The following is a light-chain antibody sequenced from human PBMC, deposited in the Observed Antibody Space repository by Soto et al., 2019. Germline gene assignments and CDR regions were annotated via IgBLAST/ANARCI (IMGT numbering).Light chain of an antibody. J-gene: IGLJ2*01. CDR2: EDD. CDR1: SGSIASNY. V-gene: IGLV6-57*04. Sequence: NFMLTQPNSVSECPGKTVTISCTRSSGSIASNYVQWYQQRPGRIPTTMIYEDDQRPSGVPDRFSGSIDSSSNTASLTISGLKTEDEADYYCQSYDDTNVVFGGGTKLTVL. CDR3: QSYDDTNVV.